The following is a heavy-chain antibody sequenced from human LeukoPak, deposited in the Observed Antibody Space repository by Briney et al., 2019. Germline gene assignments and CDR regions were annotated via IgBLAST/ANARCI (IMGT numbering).Heavy chain of an antibody. D-gene: IGHD6-13*01. V-gene: IGHV3-23*01. CDR2: ISGSTTTT. CDR1: GFTFSSYA. Sequence: GGSLRLSCAASGFTFSSYAMTWVRQAPGKGLEWVSMISGSTTTTYYADSVKGRFTISRDNSKNTLYLQMNSLRADGTAVYYCAKDRGSWYMYFDYWGQGNLVTVSS. J-gene: IGHJ4*02. CDR3: AKDRGSWYMYFDY.